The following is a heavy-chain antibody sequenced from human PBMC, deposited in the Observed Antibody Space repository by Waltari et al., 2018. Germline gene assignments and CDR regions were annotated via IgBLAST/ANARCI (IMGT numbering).Heavy chain of an antibody. V-gene: IGHV3-9*01. J-gene: IGHJ4*02. Sequence: EVQLVESGGGLVQPGRSLRLSCVGSGFSFADRAMHWVRQVPGQCLEWVSGIKWNSCNIGYADSVKGRFTISRDNAKNSLDLQINSVRTEDTALYYCTSDAVGNSIGGVFDYWGQGTLVNVSS. CDR2: IKWNSCNI. D-gene: IGHD3-3*01. CDR1: GFSFADRA. CDR3: TSDAVGNSIGGVFDY.